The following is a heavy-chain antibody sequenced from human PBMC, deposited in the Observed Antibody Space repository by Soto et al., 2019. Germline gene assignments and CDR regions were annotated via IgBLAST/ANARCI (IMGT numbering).Heavy chain of an antibody. CDR1: GYPFSNYA. Sequence: QVQLVQSGAEEKKPGASVKVSCKASGYPFSNYAMHWVRQAPGQGLEWMGWINAGNGNSKYSLKFQGRVTITRDTSANTAYMELDSLRSEDTAVYYCATSTYCSSSTCYQWYGMDVWGQGTTVTVSS. V-gene: IGHV1-3*05. CDR2: INAGNGNS. D-gene: IGHD2-2*01. CDR3: ATSTYCSSSTCYQWYGMDV. J-gene: IGHJ6*02.